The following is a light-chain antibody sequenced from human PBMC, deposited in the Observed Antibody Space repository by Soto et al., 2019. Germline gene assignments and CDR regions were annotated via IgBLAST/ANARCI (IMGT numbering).Light chain of an antibody. CDR2: GAS. CDR3: QQYAASPRT. CDR1: QSVANAY. V-gene: IGKV3-20*01. J-gene: IGKJ1*01. Sequence: EIVLTQSPGTLSLSPRERATLSCRASQSVANAYLAWYQHKVGQSPRLLIYGASNRAPDIPDRFSGSGSGTDFTLTISRLEPEHFAVYYCQQYAASPRTFGQGTQVEVK.